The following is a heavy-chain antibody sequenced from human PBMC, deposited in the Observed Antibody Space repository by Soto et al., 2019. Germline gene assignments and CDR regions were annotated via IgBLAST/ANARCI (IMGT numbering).Heavy chain of an antibody. CDR2: IIPIFGTA. J-gene: IGHJ6*02. Sequence: SVKVSCKASGGTFSSYAISWVRQAPGQGLEWMGGIIPIFGTANYAQKFQGKVTITADESTSTAYMELSSLRSGDTAVYCCARGHPEAEKGYYYYGMDVWGQGTTVTVSS. CDR3: ARGHPEAEKGYYYYGMDV. CDR1: GGTFSSYA. V-gene: IGHV1-69*13.